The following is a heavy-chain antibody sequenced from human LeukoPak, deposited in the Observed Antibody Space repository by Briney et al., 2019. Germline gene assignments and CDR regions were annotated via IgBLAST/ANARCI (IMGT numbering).Heavy chain of an antibody. CDR3: ATAKSLRYNWNYLTGWFDP. Sequence: SETLSLTCAVYGGSFSGYYWSWIRQPPGKGLEWIGEINHSGSTNYNPSLKSRVTISVDTSKNQFSLKLSSVTAADTAVYYCATAKSLRYNWNYLTGWFDPWGQGTLVTVSS. CDR1: GGSFSGYY. J-gene: IGHJ5*02. V-gene: IGHV4-34*01. D-gene: IGHD1-7*01. CDR2: INHSGST.